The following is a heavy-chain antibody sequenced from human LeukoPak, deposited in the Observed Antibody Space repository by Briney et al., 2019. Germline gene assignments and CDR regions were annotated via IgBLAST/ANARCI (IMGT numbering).Heavy chain of an antibody. CDR1: DSPMSSYY. V-gene: IGHV4-59*12. J-gene: IGHJ4*02. Sequence: SETLSLTCTVSDSPMSSYYWSWIRQSPRKGLEWIGYVYYTGNTNYNPSLKGRVSISVDISKNQFFLNMWSTTAADTAVYFCARGSLVGSSLTWTNFDSWGPGTLVSVSS. CDR3: ARGSLVGSSLTWTNFDS. CDR2: VYYTGNT. D-gene: IGHD2-8*02.